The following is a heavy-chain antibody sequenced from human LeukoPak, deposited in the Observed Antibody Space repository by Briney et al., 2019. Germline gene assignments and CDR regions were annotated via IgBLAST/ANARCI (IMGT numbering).Heavy chain of an antibody. CDR1: GGSFSGYY. CDR2: INHSAST. Sequence: SETLSLTCAIYGGSFSGYYWSWIRQPPRKGLEWNGEINHSASTNYNPSLKSRVTISVDTSKNQFSLKFSSVTAADTAVYYCARGGVGATTMPDWYFDLWGRGTLVTVSS. J-gene: IGHJ2*01. V-gene: IGHV4-34*01. D-gene: IGHD1-26*01. CDR3: ARGGVGATTMPDWYFDL.